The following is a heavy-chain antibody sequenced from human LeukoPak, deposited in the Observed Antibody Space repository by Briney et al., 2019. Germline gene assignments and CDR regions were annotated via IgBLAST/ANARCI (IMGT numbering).Heavy chain of an antibody. J-gene: IGHJ4*02. D-gene: IGHD2-2*02. V-gene: IGHV4-59*01. CDR3: ARVYTSWSFDY. Sequence: SETLSLTCSVSGVSISNYYWTWIRQLPGKGLGWVGYVYYSGNTNCNPSLKSRVTISVDTSKKQLSLRLTSVTAADTAVYYCARVYTSWSFDYWGQGTLVTVSS. CDR2: VYYSGNT. CDR1: GVSISNYY.